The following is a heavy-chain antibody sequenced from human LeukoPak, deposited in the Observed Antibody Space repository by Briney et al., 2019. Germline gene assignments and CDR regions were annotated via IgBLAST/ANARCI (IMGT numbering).Heavy chain of an antibody. CDR3: ARDRDGGFAFDI. CDR1: GFSFSNYV. D-gene: IGHD2-15*01. V-gene: IGHV3-64*01. J-gene: IGHJ3*02. CDR2: IMPNGETR. Sequence: GGSLRLSCAASGFSFSNYVMHWVRQAPGKGLEYVSAIMPNGETRGYANSMKGRFTISRDNSKNTLYLQMGSLRAEDMAIYYCARDRDGGFAFDIWGQGTLVTISS.